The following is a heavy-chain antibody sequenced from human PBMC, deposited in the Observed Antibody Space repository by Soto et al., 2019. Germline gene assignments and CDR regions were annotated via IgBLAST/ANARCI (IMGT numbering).Heavy chain of an antibody. CDR1: GYSFTSLD. J-gene: IGHJ5*02. CDR2: MQPSTGRT. V-gene: IGHV1-8*01. CDR3: ARVIPGVEAWFDP. D-gene: IGHD2-2*01. Sequence: ASVKVSCKASGYSFTSLDINWVRQTAGQGLEWMGWMQPSTGRTGYAQKFQGRVTMTRDTSINTAYMDLRSLTSDDTAVYYCARVIPGVEAWFDPWGQGTLVTVSS.